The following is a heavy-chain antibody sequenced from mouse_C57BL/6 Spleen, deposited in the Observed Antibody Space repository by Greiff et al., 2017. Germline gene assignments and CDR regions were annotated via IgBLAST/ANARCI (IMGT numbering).Heavy chain of an antibody. CDR2: INPSTGGT. D-gene: IGHD2-4*01. Sequence: VQLQQSGPELVKPGASVKISCKASGYSFTGYYMNWVKQSPEKSLEWIGEINPSTGGTTYNQKFKAKATLTVDKSSSTAYMQLKSLTSEDSAVYYCARSYDSDYFDYWGQGTTLTVSS. V-gene: IGHV1-42*01. CDR3: ARSYDSDYFDY. CDR1: GYSFTGYY. J-gene: IGHJ2*01.